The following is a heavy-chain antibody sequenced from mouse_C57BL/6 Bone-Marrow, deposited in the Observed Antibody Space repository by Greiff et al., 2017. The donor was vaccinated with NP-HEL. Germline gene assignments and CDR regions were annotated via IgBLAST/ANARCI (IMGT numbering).Heavy chain of an antibody. D-gene: IGHD1-1*01. J-gene: IGHJ3*01. CDR2: IDPSDSYT. CDR3: AREENYYGISYLFAY. CDR1: GYTFTSYW. V-gene: IGHV1-50*01. Sequence: QVQLQQPGAELVKPGASVKLSCKASGYTFTSYWMQWVKQRPGQGLEWIGEIDPSDSYTNYNQKFKGKATLTVDTSSSTAYMQLSSLTSEDAAVYYCAREENYYGISYLFAYWGQGTLVTVSA.